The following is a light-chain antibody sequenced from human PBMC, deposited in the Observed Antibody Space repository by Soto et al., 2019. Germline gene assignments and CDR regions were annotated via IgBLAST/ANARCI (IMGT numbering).Light chain of an antibody. V-gene: IGKV1-5*03. Sequence: DIQMTQSPSTLSGSVGDRVTITCRASQTISSWLAWYQQKPGKAPKLLIYKASTLKSGVPSRFSGSGSGTDFTLTISSLHPEDFGTYYCQQANSFPPTFGGGTKVDIK. CDR2: KAS. CDR3: QQANSFPPT. J-gene: IGKJ4*01. CDR1: QTISSW.